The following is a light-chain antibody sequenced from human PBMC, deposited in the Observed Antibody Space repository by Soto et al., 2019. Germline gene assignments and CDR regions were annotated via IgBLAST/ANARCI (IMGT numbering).Light chain of an antibody. CDR3: QQSYSSLWT. J-gene: IGKJ1*01. V-gene: IGKV1-5*03. CDR2: KAS. CDR1: QTIDSW. Sequence: DIQMTQSPSTLSASVGDRVTITCRASQTIDSWLAWYQQRPGKPPNLLIYKASTLASGVPSRFSGSGSGTEFTLTISGLQPDDLATYYCQQSYSSLWTFGPGTKVDI.